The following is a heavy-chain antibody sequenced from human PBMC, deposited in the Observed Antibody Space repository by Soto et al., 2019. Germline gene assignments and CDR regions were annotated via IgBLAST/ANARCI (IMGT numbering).Heavy chain of an antibody. CDR2: IIPIFGTA. J-gene: IGHJ6*02. V-gene: IGHV1-69*06. CDR3: ARNVVVPAAPNYYYYGMDV. Sequence: QVQLAQSGAEVKKPGSSVKVSCKASGGTFSSYAISWVRQAPGQGLEWMGGIIPIFGTANYAQKFQGRVTITADKSTSTAYMELSSLRSEDTAVYYCARNVVVPAAPNYYYYGMDVWGQGTTVTVSS. D-gene: IGHD2-2*01. CDR1: GGTFSSYA.